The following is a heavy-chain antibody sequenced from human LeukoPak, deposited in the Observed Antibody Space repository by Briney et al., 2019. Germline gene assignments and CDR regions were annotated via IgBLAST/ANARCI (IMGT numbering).Heavy chain of an antibody. CDR1: GFTFSSYA. CDR3: AREEGEGFDY. Sequence: PGGSLRLSCAASGFTFSSYAMSWVRQAPGKGLEWVSAISGSGGSTYYADSVKGRFTISRDNTKNSLYLQMNSLRAEDTAVYYCAREEGEGFDYWGQGTLVTVSS. D-gene: IGHD3-16*01. V-gene: IGHV3-23*01. J-gene: IGHJ4*02. CDR2: ISGSGGST.